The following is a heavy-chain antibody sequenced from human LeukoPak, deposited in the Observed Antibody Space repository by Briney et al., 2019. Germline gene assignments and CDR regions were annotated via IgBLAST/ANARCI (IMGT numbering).Heavy chain of an antibody. D-gene: IGHD6-19*01. Sequence: GGSLRLSCAVSGFNFRDHWTDWVRQAPGKGLQWVGHIKNDGSETYYLDSLKGRFSISRDNTNNALYLQMNSLRVEDTAVYYRVKNDGWFHLAQWGQGTLVTVSS. CDR2: IKNDGSET. CDR1: GFNFRDHW. V-gene: IGHV3-7*03. CDR3: VKNDGWFHLAQ. J-gene: IGHJ4*02.